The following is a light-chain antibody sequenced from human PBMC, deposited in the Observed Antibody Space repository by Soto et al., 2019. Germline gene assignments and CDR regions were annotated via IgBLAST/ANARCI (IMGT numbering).Light chain of an antibody. Sequence: DIEMTQSPSSLSASVEDRVIITFRASESIRKLLDWYQQQPGKAPKLLIFAASSLQSGVPSRFSGSRSGPDFTLTISSLQPEDFATYYCQQSYSSPPPFGQGTKVDIK. CDR1: ESIRKL. J-gene: IGKJ1*01. CDR3: QQSYSSPPP. CDR2: AAS. V-gene: IGKV1-39*01.